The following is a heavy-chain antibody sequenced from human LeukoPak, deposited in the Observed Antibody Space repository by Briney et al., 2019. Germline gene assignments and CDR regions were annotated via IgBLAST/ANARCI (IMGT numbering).Heavy chain of an antibody. J-gene: IGHJ4*02. Sequence: SETLSLTCIVSGGSISGRNYYWGWIRQPPGMGLEWIGSIFYSGRTYFNPSLKSRVTISVDTSKNQFSLRLSSVTAADTAVYYCARHEEEDGYNAKTLDYWGQGALVTVSS. D-gene: IGHD5-24*01. CDR3: ARHEEEDGYNAKTLDY. V-gene: IGHV4-39*01. CDR2: IFYSGRT. CDR1: GGSISGRNYY.